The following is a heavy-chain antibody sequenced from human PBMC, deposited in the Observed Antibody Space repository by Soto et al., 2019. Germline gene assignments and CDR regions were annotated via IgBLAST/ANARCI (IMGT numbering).Heavy chain of an antibody. J-gene: IGHJ5*02. CDR2: FDPEDGET. D-gene: IGHD1-26*01. V-gene: IGHV1-24*01. CDR1: GYTLTELS. CDR3: ATDRRIVGATTWGWGWFDP. Sequence: QVQLVQSGAEVKKPGASVKVSCKVSGYTLTELSMHWVRQAPGKGLEWMGGFDPEDGETIYAQKFQGRVTMTEDTSTDTAYMELSSLRSEDTAVYYCATDRRIVGATTWGWGWFDPWCQGTLVTVSS.